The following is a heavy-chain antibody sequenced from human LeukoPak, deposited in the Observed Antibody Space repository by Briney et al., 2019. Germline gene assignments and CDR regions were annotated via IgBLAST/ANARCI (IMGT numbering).Heavy chain of an antibody. V-gene: IGHV3-30*02. CDR2: IRYDGSNK. Sequence: GGSLRLSCAASGFTFSSYGMHWVRQAPGKGLEWVAFIRYDGSNKYYADSVKGRFTISRDNSKNTLYLQMNSLRAEDTAVYYCAKDHTPPELLWFGELFDYWGQGTLVTVSS. CDR1: GFTFSSYG. CDR3: AKDHTPPELLWFGELFDY. J-gene: IGHJ4*02. D-gene: IGHD3-10*01.